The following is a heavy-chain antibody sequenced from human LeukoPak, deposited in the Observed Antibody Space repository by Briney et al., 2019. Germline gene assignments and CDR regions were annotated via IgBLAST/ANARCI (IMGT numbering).Heavy chain of an antibody. Sequence: GSSVKVSCKASGGTFSSYAISWVRQAPGQGLEWMGGIIPIFGTANYAQKSQGRVTITADESTSTAYMELSSLRSEDTAVYYCARAKYNWNDVIKNWFDPWGQGTLVTVSS. CDR3: ARAKYNWNDVIKNWFDP. D-gene: IGHD1-20*01. CDR2: IIPIFGTA. J-gene: IGHJ5*02. V-gene: IGHV1-69*01. CDR1: GGTFSSYA.